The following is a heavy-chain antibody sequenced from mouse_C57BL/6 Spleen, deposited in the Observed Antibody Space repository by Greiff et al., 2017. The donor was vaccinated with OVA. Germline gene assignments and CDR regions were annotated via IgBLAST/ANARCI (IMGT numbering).Heavy chain of an antibody. J-gene: IGHJ1*03. CDR3: ARGGVDGYYWYFDV. Sequence: QVQLQQSGAELVRPGTSVKVSCKASGYAFTNYLIEWVKQRPGQGLEWIGVINPGSGGPNYNEKFKGKATLTADKSSSTAYMQLSSLTSEDSAVYFCARGGVDGYYWYFDVWGTGTTVTVAS. CDR1: GYAFTNYL. V-gene: IGHV1-54*01. D-gene: IGHD2-3*01. CDR2: INPGSGGP.